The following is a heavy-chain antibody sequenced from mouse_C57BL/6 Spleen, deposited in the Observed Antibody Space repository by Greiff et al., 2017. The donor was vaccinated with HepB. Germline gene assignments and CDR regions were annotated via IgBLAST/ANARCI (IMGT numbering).Heavy chain of an antibody. CDR3: AREGGAY. Sequence: VQLQQSGASVKLSCKASGYTFTSYWMHWVKQRPGQGLEWIGMIHPNSGSTNYNEKFKSKATLTVDKSSSTAYMQLSSLTSEDSAVYYCAREGGAYWGQGTLVTVSA. CDR2: IHPNSGST. V-gene: IGHV1-64*01. J-gene: IGHJ3*01. CDR1: GYTFTSYW.